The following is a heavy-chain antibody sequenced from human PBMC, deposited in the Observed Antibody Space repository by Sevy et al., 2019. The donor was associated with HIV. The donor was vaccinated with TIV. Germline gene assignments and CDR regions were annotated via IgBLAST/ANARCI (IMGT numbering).Heavy chain of an antibody. CDR3: ARHCTGSSCSHAFDI. V-gene: IGHV4-34*01. CDR1: GGSFSGYY. Sequence: SETLSLTCAVYGGSFSGYYWSWIRQPPGKGLEWIGEINHSGGTNYNPSLKSRVPISVDTSKNQFSLRLNSVTAAATAVYYCARHCTGSSCSHAFDIWGQGTMVTVSS. CDR2: INHSGGT. D-gene: IGHD2-15*01. J-gene: IGHJ3*02.